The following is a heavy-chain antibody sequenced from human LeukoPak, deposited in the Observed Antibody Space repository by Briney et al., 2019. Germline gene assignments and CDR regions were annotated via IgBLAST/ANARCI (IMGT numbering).Heavy chain of an antibody. CDR1: GGSFSGYY. CDR2: INHSGST. D-gene: IGHD5-18*01. CDR3: ARDRPHGTGTQLWLFDY. J-gene: IGHJ4*02. Sequence: PSETLTLTCAVYGGSFSGYYWSWIRQPPGKGLEWIGEINHSGSTNYNPSLKSRVTISVDTSKNQFSLKLSSVTAADTAVYYCARDRPHGTGTQLWLFDYWGQGTLVTVSS. V-gene: IGHV4-34*01.